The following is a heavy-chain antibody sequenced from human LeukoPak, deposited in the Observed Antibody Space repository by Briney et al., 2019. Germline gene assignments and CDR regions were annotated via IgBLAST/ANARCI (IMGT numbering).Heavy chain of an antibody. CDR1: GGTFSSYG. Sequence: GASVKVSCKASGGTFSSYGISWVRQAPGKGLEWMGGFDPEDGETIYAQKFQGRVTMTEDTSTDTAYMELSSLRSEDTAVYYCAPRIAVAGPWGQGTLVTVSS. CDR3: APRIAVAGP. CDR2: FDPEDGET. V-gene: IGHV1-24*01. D-gene: IGHD6-19*01. J-gene: IGHJ5*02.